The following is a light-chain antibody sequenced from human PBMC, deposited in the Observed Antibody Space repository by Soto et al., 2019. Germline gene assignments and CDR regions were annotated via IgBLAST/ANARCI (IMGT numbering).Light chain of an antibody. J-gene: IGKJ3*01. CDR3: QDSYSYPTFT. Sequence: DIQMTQSPSSLSASVGDRVTITCRASQNIGSYLNWYQHKPGIAPKLLIYAASNLQSGVPSRFSGCRSGRDFFLTINSLQPEDFAAYYCQDSYSYPTFTFGPGTKVDIK. CDR1: QNIGSY. CDR2: AAS. V-gene: IGKV1-39*01.